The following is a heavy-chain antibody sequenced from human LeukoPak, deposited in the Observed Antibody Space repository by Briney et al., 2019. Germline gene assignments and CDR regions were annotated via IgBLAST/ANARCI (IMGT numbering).Heavy chain of an antibody. V-gene: IGHV3-21*01. CDR2: ISSSSSYI. CDR3: ARAVWYYDSSGYYEDY. Sequence: GGSLRLSCAASGFTFSSYSMNWVRQAPGKGLEWVSSISSSSSYIYYADSVKGRFTISRDNAKNSLYLQMNSLRAEDTAVYYCARAVWYYDSSGYYEDYWGQGTLVTVSS. CDR1: GFTFSSYS. J-gene: IGHJ4*02. D-gene: IGHD3-22*01.